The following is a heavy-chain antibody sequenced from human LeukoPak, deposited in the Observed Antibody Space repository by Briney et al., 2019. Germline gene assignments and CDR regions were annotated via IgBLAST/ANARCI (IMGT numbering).Heavy chain of an antibody. D-gene: IGHD3-10*01. Sequence: ASVKVSCKASGYTFTSYAMHWVRQAPGQRLEWMGWINAGNGNTKYSQKFQGRVTITRDTSASTAYMELSSLRSEDTAVYYCARDPITMVRGGQNWFDPWGRGTLVTVSS. CDR3: ARDPITMVRGGQNWFDP. V-gene: IGHV1-3*01. CDR1: GYTFTSYA. CDR2: INAGNGNT. J-gene: IGHJ5*02.